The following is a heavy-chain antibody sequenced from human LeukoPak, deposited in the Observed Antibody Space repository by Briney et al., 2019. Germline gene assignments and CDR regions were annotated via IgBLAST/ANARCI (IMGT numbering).Heavy chain of an antibody. CDR2: IIPIFGTA. J-gene: IGHJ5*02. Sequence: SVKVSCKASGGTFSSYAISWVRQAPGQGLEWMGGIIPIFGTANYAQKFQGRVTITADESTSTAYMELSSLRSEDTAVYYCARIPHYYDSSGHYGWFDPWGQGALVTVSS. CDR3: ARIPHYYDSSGHYGWFDP. D-gene: IGHD3-22*01. CDR1: GGTFSSYA. V-gene: IGHV1-69*13.